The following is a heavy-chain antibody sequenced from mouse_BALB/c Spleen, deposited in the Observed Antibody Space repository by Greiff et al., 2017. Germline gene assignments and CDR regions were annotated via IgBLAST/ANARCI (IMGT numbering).Heavy chain of an antibody. J-gene: IGHJ1*01. D-gene: IGHD1-1*01. CDR1: GYSFTGYN. CDR3: ARGSKVEYCDD. Sequence: VQLKESGPELVQPGASVKLSCTASGYSFTGYNMHWVKQTPGKSLEWIGYIDPYYGGTSYNQKFKGKATLTVDKSSSTAYMQLTSLTSEDSAVYYCARGSKVEYCDDWGAGTTLTVSS. CDR2: IDPYYGGT. V-gene: IGHV1S135*01.